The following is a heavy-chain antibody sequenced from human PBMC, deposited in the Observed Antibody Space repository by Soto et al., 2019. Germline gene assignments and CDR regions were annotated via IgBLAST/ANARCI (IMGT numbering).Heavy chain of an antibody. V-gene: IGHV4-31*03. Sequence: PSETLSLTCTVSGGSISSGGYYWSWIRQHPGKGLEWIGYIYYSGSTYYNPSLKSRVTISVDTSKNQFSLKLSSVTAADTAVYYCASLIYDFWSGYPNFDYWGQGTLVTVS. CDR3: ASLIYDFWSGYPNFDY. CDR1: GGSISSGGYY. D-gene: IGHD3-3*01. J-gene: IGHJ4*02. CDR2: IYYSGST.